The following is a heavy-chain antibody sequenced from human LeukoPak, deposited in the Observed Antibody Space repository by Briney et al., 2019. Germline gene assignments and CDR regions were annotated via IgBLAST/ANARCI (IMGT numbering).Heavy chain of an antibody. V-gene: IGHV4-38-2*01. J-gene: IGHJ4*02. CDR2: IYHSGST. D-gene: IGHD3-22*01. CDR3: ARQGYYDSSGYCNY. CDR1: GYSISSGYY. Sequence: SETLSRNCAVSGYSISSGYYWGWIRQPPGKGLEWIGSIYHSGSTYYNPSLKSRVTISVDTSKNQFSLKLSSVTAADTAVYYCARQGYYDSSGYCNYWGQGTLVTVSS.